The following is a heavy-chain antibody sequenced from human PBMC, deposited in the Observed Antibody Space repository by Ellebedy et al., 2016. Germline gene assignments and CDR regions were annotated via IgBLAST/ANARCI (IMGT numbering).Heavy chain of an antibody. Sequence: GESLKISCAASGFTFSSYSMNWVRQAPGKGLEWVSSISSSSSYIYYADSVKGRFTISRDNAKNSLFLHMNSLRVVDTAVYYCAREIIAFDYWGQGTLVTVSS. CDR1: GFTFSSYS. V-gene: IGHV3-21*01. CDR2: ISSSSSYI. CDR3: AREIIAFDY. J-gene: IGHJ4*02.